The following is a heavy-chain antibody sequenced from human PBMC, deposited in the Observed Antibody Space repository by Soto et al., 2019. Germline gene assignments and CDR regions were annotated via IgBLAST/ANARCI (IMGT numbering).Heavy chain of an antibody. Sequence: SETLSLTCAVSGGSISSGGYSWSWIRQPPGKGLEWIGYIYHSGSTYYNPSLKSRVTISVDTSKNQFSLKLSSVIAADTAVYYCARVRYSDNWHGLIDYWGQGTLVTVSS. D-gene: IGHD4-4*01. CDR2: IYHSGST. CDR1: GGSISSGGYS. J-gene: IGHJ4*02. CDR3: ARVRYSDNWHGLIDY. V-gene: IGHV4-30-2*01.